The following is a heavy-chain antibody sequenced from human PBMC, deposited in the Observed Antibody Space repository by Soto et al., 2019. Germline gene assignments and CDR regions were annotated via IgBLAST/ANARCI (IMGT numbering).Heavy chain of an antibody. Sequence: PSETLSLTCTISGDSIGTRYWSWIRQPPGKGLEWIGYIYYTGSTKYNPSLQSRVTISVDTSKNQFSLKLSSVTAADTAVYYCARSQTTVTSYDYWGQGTLVTVSS. V-gene: IGHV4-59*11. CDR2: IYYTGST. J-gene: IGHJ4*02. CDR1: GDSIGTRY. CDR3: ARSQTTVTSYDY. D-gene: IGHD4-17*01.